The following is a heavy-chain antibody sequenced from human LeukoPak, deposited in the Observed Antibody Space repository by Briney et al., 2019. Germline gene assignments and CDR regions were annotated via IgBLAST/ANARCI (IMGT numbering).Heavy chain of an antibody. Sequence: ASVKVSCKASGGTFSSYAISWVRQAPGQGLEWMGGIIPIFGTANYAQKFQGRVTITTDESTSTAYMELSSLRSEDTAVYYCARGSIIGDSSGYYYAIDYWGQGTLVTVSS. CDR2: IIPIFGTA. CDR1: GGTFSSYA. V-gene: IGHV1-69*05. J-gene: IGHJ4*02. D-gene: IGHD3-22*01. CDR3: ARGSIIGDSSGYYYAIDY.